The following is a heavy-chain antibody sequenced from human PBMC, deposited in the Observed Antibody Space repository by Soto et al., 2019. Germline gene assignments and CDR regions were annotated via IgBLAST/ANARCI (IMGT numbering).Heavy chain of an antibody. CDR1: GFPFGSYE. CDR3: ASPQTKVPGDY. V-gene: IGHV3-48*03. Sequence: EVHLVESGGGLVQPGGSLRLSCAASGFPFGSYEMHWVRQAPGKGLEWISYIGTSGTNILYADSVKGRFSISRDDAKNSLYLQMNSLRAEDTGVYYCASPQTKVPGDYWGQGTLVTVSS. CDR2: IGTSGTNI. J-gene: IGHJ4*02. D-gene: IGHD2-2*01.